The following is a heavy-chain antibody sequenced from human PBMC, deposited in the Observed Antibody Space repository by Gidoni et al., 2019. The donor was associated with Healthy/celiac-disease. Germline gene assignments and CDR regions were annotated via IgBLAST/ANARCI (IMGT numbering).Heavy chain of an antibody. J-gene: IGHJ6*03. D-gene: IGHD2-8*01. CDR2: INHSGRT. CDR3: ARGRGRDRKKLYGAAGHYYYYMDV. Sequence: QVQLQQWCAGLLKPSETLSLTCAVYGGSFSGYYWSWIRQPPGKGMEWIGEINHSGRTNYNLSRKSRVTISVDTSKNQFSLNLSAVPAADTAVYYCARGRGRDRKKLYGAAGHYYYYMDVWGKGTTVTVSS. CDR1: GGSFSGYY. V-gene: IGHV4-34*01.